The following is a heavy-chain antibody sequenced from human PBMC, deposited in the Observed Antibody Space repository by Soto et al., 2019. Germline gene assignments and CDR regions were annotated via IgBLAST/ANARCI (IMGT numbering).Heavy chain of an antibody. Sequence: PGGSLRLSCAISGFSVSSHYLSWVRQAPGKGLEWVSVHYSGGSTYYADSVQGRFTISRDKSNNTLYLQMCRVRAEDTAVYFCARHRHPRGTVGATSPLDPWGQGTQVTVSS. D-gene: IGHD1-26*01. CDR1: GFSVSSHY. J-gene: IGHJ5*02. CDR3: ARHRHPRGTVGATSPLDP. CDR2: HYSGGST. V-gene: IGHV3-53*01.